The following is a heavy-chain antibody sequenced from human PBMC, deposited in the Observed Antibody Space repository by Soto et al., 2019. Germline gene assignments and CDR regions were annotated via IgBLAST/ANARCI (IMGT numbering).Heavy chain of an antibody. V-gene: IGHV3-48*01. CDR3: ARDADDPTYYDFWSGSF. Sequence: GGSLRLSCAASGFTFSSYSMNWVRQAPGKGLEWVSYISSSSSTIYYADSVKGRFTISRDNAKNSLYLQMNSLRAEDTAVYYCARDADDPTYYDFWSGSFWGQGTLVTVSS. J-gene: IGHJ4*02. D-gene: IGHD3-3*01. CDR2: ISSSSSTI. CDR1: GFTFSSYS.